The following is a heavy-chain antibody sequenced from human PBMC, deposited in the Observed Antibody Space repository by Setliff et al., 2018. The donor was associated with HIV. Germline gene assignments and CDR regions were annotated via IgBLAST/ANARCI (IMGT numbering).Heavy chain of an antibody. V-gene: IGHV3-7*04. CDR2: MNRDGREK. CDR1: GFTFSSSW. D-gene: IGHD3-10*01. Sequence: GESLRLSCAASGFTFSSSWMTWVRQAPRRGLEYVAGMNRDGREKLYADSVKGRFSISRDNAKNSLYLQMSSLRTEDTAVYFCARDPAFGAFDIWGQGTMVTVSS. CDR3: ARDPAFGAFDI. J-gene: IGHJ3*02.